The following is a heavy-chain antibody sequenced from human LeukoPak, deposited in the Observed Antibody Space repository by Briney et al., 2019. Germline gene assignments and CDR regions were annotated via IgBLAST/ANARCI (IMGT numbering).Heavy chain of an antibody. D-gene: IGHD6-6*01. CDR1: GFTFSSYW. Sequence: GGSLRLSCAASGFTFSSYWMDWVRQVPGKGLVWVSGINSDGRMTRYAESVKGRFTISRDNAKNTLYLQMSSLRAEDTAVYSCAKAGGKGDGRERVAARPLSSNDYWGQGTLVTVSS. CDR2: INSDGRMT. J-gene: IGHJ4*02. V-gene: IGHV3-74*01. CDR3: AKAGGKGDGRERVAARPLSSNDY.